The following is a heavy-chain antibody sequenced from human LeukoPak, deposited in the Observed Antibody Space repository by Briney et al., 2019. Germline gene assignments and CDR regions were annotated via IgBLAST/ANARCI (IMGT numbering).Heavy chain of an antibody. V-gene: IGHV4-61*01. CDR1: GGSVSSGSYY. CDR3: ARGKNYDYVWGSYRYAGGDYYGMDV. J-gene: IGHJ6*04. Sequence: SETLSLTCTVSGGSVSSGSYYWSWIRQPPGKGLEWIGYIYYSGSTNYNPSLKSRVTISVDTSKNQFSLKLSSVTAADTAVYYCARGKNYDYVWGSYRYAGGDYYGMDVWGKGTTVTVSS. D-gene: IGHD3-16*02. CDR2: IYYSGST.